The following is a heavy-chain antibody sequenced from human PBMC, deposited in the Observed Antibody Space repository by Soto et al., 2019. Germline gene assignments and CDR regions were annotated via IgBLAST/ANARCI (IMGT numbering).Heavy chain of an antibody. CDR1: GYTFTSYA. D-gene: IGHD3-3*01. CDR3: ARSPPKGTLEWLTNWFDP. V-gene: IGHV1-3*01. CDR2: INAGNGNT. Sequence: ASVKVSCKASGYTFTSYAMHWVRQAPGQRLEWMGWINAGNGNTKYSQKFQGRVTITRDTSASTAYMELSSLRSEDTAVYYCARSPPKGTLEWLTNWFDPWGQGTLVTVSS. J-gene: IGHJ5*02.